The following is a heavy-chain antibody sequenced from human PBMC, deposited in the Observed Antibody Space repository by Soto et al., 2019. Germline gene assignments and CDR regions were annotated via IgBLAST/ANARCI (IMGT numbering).Heavy chain of an antibody. D-gene: IGHD5-18*01. J-gene: IGHJ4*02. Sequence: TSETLSLTCTVSGGSISSDYWTWIRQPPGERLEWIGYIYYNGNTNYSSSLKSRVTISIDTSKNQFSLKLNSVTAADTAVYFCARLAYSSGFTFDYWGWGTLVTVSS. CDR2: IYYNGNT. CDR3: ARLAYSSGFTFDY. CDR1: GGSISSDY. V-gene: IGHV4-59*01.